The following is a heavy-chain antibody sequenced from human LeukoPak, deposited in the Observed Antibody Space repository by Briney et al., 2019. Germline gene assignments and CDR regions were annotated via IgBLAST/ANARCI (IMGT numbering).Heavy chain of an antibody. V-gene: IGHV4-34*01. D-gene: IGHD3-3*01. CDR2: INRSGST. J-gene: IGHJ5*02. CDR3: ARGITIFGVVIRPRWFDP. CDR1: GGSFSGYY. Sequence: SETLSLTRAVYGGSFSGYYWSWIRQPPGRGLEWIGEINRSGSTNYNPSLKSRVTISVDTSKNQFSLKLSSVTAADTAVYYCARGITIFGVVIRPRWFDPWGQGTLVTVSS.